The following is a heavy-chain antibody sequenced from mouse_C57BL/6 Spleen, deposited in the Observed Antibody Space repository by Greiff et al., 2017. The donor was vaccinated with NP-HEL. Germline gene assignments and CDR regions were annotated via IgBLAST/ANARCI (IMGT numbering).Heavy chain of an antibody. CDR3: ASGGYSNYLYYFDY. Sequence: EVQLVESGGGLVKPGGSLKLSCAASGFTFSSYAMSWVRQTPEKRLEWVATISDGGSYTYYPDNVKGRFTISRDNAKNNLYLQMSHLKSEDTAMYYCASGGYSNYLYYFDYWGQGTTLTVSS. D-gene: IGHD2-5*01. V-gene: IGHV5-4*01. J-gene: IGHJ2*01. CDR2: ISDGGSYT. CDR1: GFTFSSYA.